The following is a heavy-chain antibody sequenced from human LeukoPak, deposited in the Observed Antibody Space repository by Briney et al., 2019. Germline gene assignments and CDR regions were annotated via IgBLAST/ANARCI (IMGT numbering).Heavy chain of an antibody. J-gene: IGHJ6*02. CDR2: IYHSGST. Sequence: SETLSLTCAVSGGSISSGGYSWSWIRQPPGKGLEWIGYIYHSGSTYYNPSLKSRVTIPVDRSKNQFSLKLSSVTAADTAVYYCARGGYYYYGMDVWGQGTTVTVSS. V-gene: IGHV4-30-2*01. CDR1: GGSISSGGYS. CDR3: ARGGYYYYGMDV. D-gene: IGHD3-16*01.